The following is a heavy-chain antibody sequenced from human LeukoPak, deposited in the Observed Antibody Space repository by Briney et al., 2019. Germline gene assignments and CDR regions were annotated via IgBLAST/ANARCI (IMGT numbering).Heavy chain of an antibody. Sequence: ASVKVSCKVSGDTLTESSMHWVRQAPGKGLEWMGGFDPEHGEPIYAQRFQGRVTLTEDTSTDTAYMELSSLRSEDTAVYFCAADLGQLLNHWGQGTLVTVSS. CDR3: AADLGQLLNH. D-gene: IGHD6-13*01. V-gene: IGHV1-24*01. CDR1: GDTLTESS. J-gene: IGHJ5*02. CDR2: FDPEHGEP.